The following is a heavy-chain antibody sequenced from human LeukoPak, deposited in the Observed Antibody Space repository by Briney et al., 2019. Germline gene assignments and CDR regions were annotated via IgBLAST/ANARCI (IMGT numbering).Heavy chain of an antibody. CDR1: GGSISSGGFY. Sequence: SQTLSLTCTVSGGSISSGGFYWSWLRQHPGKGLEWLGYIYYSGTTYYNPSLKSRVTFSVDTSKNQFSLKLNPVTAADTALYYCARGTTDGYSYGRFDYWGQGTLVTVSS. V-gene: IGHV4-31*03. J-gene: IGHJ4*02. D-gene: IGHD5-18*01. CDR2: IYYSGTT. CDR3: ARGTTDGYSYGRFDY.